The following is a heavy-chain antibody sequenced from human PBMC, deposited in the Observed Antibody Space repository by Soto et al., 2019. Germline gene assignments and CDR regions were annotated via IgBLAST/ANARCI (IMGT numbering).Heavy chain of an antibody. D-gene: IGHD2-21*02. Sequence: SETLSLTCTVSGGSISSYYWSWIRQPPGKGLEWIGYIYYSGSTNYNPSLKSRVTISVDTSKNQFSLKLSSVTAADTAVYYCARDCGGDCYDDYFDYWGQGTLVTVSS. CDR2: IYYSGST. CDR1: GGSISSYY. CDR3: ARDCGGDCYDDYFDY. J-gene: IGHJ4*02. V-gene: IGHV4-59*01.